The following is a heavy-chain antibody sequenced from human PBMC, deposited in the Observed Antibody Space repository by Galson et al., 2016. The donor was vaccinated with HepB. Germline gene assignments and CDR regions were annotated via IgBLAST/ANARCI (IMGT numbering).Heavy chain of an antibody. CDR2: ISTSGTI. J-gene: IGHJ4*02. Sequence: SLRLSCAASGFSFITYSLNWVRQSPGKGLEWVSYISTSGTIYYADSAKGRFTISRDNAKNSLFLQMNSLRDDDTAVYYCVRDWGSKQWVYFDYWGQGTQVTVSS. CDR1: GFSFITYS. CDR3: VRDWGSKQWVYFDY. V-gene: IGHV3-48*02. D-gene: IGHD6-19*01.